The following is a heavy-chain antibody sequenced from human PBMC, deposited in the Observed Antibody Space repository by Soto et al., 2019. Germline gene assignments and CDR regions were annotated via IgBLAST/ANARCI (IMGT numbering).Heavy chain of an antibody. CDR1: GGSFSGYY. V-gene: IGHV4-34*01. J-gene: IGHJ5*02. CDR2: INHSGST. CDR3: ARGFTIFGVVTPGWFDP. Sequence: SETLSLTCAVYGGSFSGYYWSWIRQPPGKGLEWIGEINHSGSTNYNPSLKSRVTISVDTSKNQFSLKLSSVTAADTAVYYCARGFTIFGVVTPGWFDPWGQGTLVTVS. D-gene: IGHD3-3*01.